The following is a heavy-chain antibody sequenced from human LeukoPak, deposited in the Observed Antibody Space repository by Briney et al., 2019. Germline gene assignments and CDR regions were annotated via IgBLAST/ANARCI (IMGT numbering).Heavy chain of an antibody. CDR2: ISYDGSNK. J-gene: IGHJ4*02. Sequence: GGSLRLSCAASGFTFSSYAMHWVRQAPGKGLEWVAVISYDGSNKYYADSVKGRFTISRDNSKNTLYLQMNSLRAEDTAVYYCARGVSKFDYGGTFDYWGQGTRVTVSS. D-gene: IGHD4-23*01. CDR1: GFTFSSYA. V-gene: IGHV3-30-3*01. CDR3: ARGVSKFDYGGTFDY.